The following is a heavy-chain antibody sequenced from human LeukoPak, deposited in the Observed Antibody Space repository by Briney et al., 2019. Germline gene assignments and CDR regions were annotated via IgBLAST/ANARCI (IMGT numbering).Heavy chain of an antibody. CDR3: AAGSGRSFDY. J-gene: IGHJ4*02. V-gene: IGHV4-34*01. CDR2: VYYSGST. Sequence: PSETLSFTCAVYGGSFSGYYWSWIRQPPGKGLEWIGSVYYSGSTYYNPSLKSRVTISGDTSKNQFSLKLSSVTAADTAVYYCAAGSGRSFDYWGQGTLVTVSS. D-gene: IGHD3-10*01. CDR1: GGSFSGYY.